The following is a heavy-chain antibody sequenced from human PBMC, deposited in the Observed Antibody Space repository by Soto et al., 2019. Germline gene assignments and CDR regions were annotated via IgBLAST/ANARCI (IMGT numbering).Heavy chain of an antibody. V-gene: IGHV4-34*01. J-gene: IGHJ4*02. CDR3: ARSTPYYFDY. CDR2: INHSGST. CDR1: GGSFSGYY. Sequence: QVQLQQWGAGLLKPSETLSLTCAVYGGSFSGYYWSWIRQPPGKGLEWIGEINHSGSTNYNPSLKSRVTISVDTSKNQFSLKLSSVTAADTAVYYCARSTPYYFDYWGQGTLVTVPS.